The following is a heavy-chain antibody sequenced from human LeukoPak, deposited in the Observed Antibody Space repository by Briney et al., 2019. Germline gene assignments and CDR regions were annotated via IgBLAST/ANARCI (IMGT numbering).Heavy chain of an antibody. V-gene: IGHV4-39*07. CDR3: ARVGYSFGYGDFDY. D-gene: IGHD5-18*01. J-gene: IGHJ4*02. Sequence: PSETLSLTCTVSGGSISSSSYYWGWIRQPPGKGLEWIGSIYYSGSTYYNPSLKSRVTISVDTSKNQFSLKLSSVTAADTAVYFCARVGYSFGYGDFDYWGQGTLVTVSS. CDR2: IYYSGST. CDR1: GGSISSSSYY.